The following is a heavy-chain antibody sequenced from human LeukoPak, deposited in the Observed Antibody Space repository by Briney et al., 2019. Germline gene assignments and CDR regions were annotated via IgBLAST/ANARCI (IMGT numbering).Heavy chain of an antibody. CDR2: ISSSSSYI. CDR1: GFTFSSYS. D-gene: IGHD3-22*01. CDR3: ARGCHHYYDSSGYLYACDI. V-gene: IGHV3-21*06. Sequence: GGSLRHSCAASGFTFSSYSMNWVRQAPGKGLEWVSSISSSSSYIYYADLLKGRFTISRGNAKNSLYLQMNCLRAEGTAVYYCARGCHHYYDSSGYLYACDIWGQGTMVTVSS. J-gene: IGHJ3*02.